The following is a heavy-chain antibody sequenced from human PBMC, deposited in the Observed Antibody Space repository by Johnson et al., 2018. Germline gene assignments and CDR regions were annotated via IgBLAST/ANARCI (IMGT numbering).Heavy chain of an antibody. CDR1: GFRFSNYA. J-gene: IGHJ3*02. D-gene: IGHD3-10*01. CDR3: AKDLNKLSRSRAFDI. Sequence: VQLVQSGGGLVQPGGSMRLSCAASGFRFSNYAMSWVRQAPGKGLEWVSTVSDYRDAAYYADSVRGRFTISRDNSKNTVYLQMQSLGAEDTALYYCAKDLNKLSRSRAFDIWGQGTMVTVSS. CDR2: VSDYRDAA. V-gene: IGHV3-23*04.